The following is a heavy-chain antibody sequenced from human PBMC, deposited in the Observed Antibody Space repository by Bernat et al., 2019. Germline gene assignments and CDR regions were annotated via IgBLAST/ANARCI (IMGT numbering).Heavy chain of an antibody. CDR3: ARVEYSSSWYASDY. CDR1: GFTCSSYE. D-gene: IGHD6-13*01. CDR2: ISSSGSTI. Sequence: EVQLVESGGGLVQPGGSLRLSCAASGFTCSSYEMNWVRQAPGKGLEWVSYISSSGSTIYYADSVKGRFTISRDNAKNSLYLQMNSLRAEDTAVYYCARVEYSSSWYASDYWGQGTLVTVST. V-gene: IGHV3-48*03. J-gene: IGHJ4*02.